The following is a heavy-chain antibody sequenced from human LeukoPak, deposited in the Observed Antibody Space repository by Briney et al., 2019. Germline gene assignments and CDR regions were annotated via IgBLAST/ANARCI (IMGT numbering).Heavy chain of an antibody. V-gene: IGHV3-30*04. CDR2: ISYDGSNK. CDR1: GFTFSSYA. CDR3: AREWDSYSRRYYYGMDV. D-gene: IGHD2-15*01. J-gene: IGHJ6*02. Sequence: GRSLRLSCAASGFTFSSYAMNWVRQAPGKGLEWVAVISYDGSNKYYADSVKGRFTISRDNSKNTLYPQMNSLRAEDTAVYYCAREWDSYSRRYYYGMDVWGQGTTVTVSS.